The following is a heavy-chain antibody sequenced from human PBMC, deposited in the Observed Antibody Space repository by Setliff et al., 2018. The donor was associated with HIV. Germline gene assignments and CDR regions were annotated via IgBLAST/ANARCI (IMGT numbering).Heavy chain of an antibody. Sequence: SETLSLTCAFNGGSFSGYYWMWIRQSPGEGLEWIGEINHSGNTNYNPSLKSRVTMSGDTSKNQFPLNLTSVTAADTAVYFCARGLGRGSGTYYNPPGYWGPGTLVTVSS. J-gene: IGHJ4*02. CDR3: ARGLGRGSGTYYNPPGY. CDR2: INHSGNT. CDR1: GGSFSGYY. D-gene: IGHD3-10*01. V-gene: IGHV4-34*01.